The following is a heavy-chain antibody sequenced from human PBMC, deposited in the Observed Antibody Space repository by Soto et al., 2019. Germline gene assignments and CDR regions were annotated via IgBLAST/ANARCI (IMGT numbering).Heavy chain of an antibody. CDR2: IYYSGRT. J-gene: IGHJ4*02. Sequence: QVQLQESGPGLVKPSQTLSLTCTVSGGSISSGGYFWSWVRQHPGKGLEWIGNIYYSGRTYYNPFLKSRVTISVEPSKKQFSLNLSSVTAADTAVYSCARFAKEENPKVGSWYYFDYWGQGTRVTVSS. D-gene: IGHD6-13*01. CDR1: GGSISSGGYF. V-gene: IGHV4-31*03. CDR3: ARFAKEENPKVGSWYYFDY.